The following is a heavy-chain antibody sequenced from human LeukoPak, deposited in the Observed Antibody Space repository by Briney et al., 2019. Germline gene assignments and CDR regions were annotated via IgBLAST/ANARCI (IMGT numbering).Heavy chain of an antibody. J-gene: IGHJ4*02. CDR3: AGDYGSDNS. D-gene: IGHD4-17*01. V-gene: IGHV4-61*02. Sequence: SQTLSLTCTVSGGSISSGSYFWSWIRQPAGKGLEWIGRIYTSGSTTYNPSLKSRVTISVDTSKNQFSLKLSSVTAADTAVYYCAGDYGSDNSWGQGTLVTVSS. CDR2: IYTSGST. CDR1: GGSISSGSYF.